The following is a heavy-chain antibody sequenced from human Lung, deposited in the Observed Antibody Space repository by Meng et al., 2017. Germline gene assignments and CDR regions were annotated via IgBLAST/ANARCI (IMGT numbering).Heavy chain of an antibody. D-gene: IGHD6-13*01. CDR1: GYPFAAYW. J-gene: IGHJ4*02. CDR2: IDPNNDHT. Sequence: QVPLVQSGPGVEKPGASVKLACKPSGYPFAAYWIPWLRQAPGQGLEWMGRIDPNNDHTQYAQNFQGRVTMTSDTSISTVYMELNGLRSDDTAVYYCARDEDISAAGKLFGDYWGQGTLVTVSS. V-gene: IGHV1-2*06. CDR3: ARDEDISAAGKLFGDY.